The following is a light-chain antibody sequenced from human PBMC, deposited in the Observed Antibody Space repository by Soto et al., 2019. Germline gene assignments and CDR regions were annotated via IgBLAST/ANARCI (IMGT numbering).Light chain of an antibody. CDR3: QQYDTYPWT. Sequence: DVQIAQSPSTLSSFVVDRVTLSGRASQSVNTWVAWYQQKPGKAPKLLIYKASTLQSGVPSGFSGSASGTDFTLTISSLQPDDSGTYYCQQYDTYPWTFGQGTKVDIK. CDR1: QSVNTW. J-gene: IGKJ1*01. CDR2: KAS. V-gene: IGKV1-5*03.